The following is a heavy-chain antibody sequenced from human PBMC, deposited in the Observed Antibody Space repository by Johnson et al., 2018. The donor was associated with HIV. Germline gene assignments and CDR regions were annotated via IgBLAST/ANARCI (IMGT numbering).Heavy chain of an antibody. CDR1: GFTFSSYE. D-gene: IGHD3-22*01. Sequence: EVQLVESGGGLVQPGGSLRLSCVASGFTFSSYEMNWVRQAPGKGLEWVSYISSSGSTIYYADSVKGRFPISRDNAKNSLYLQMNSLKTEDTAVYYCTTEAYDSSGYPDAFDIWGQGTMVTVSS. V-gene: IGHV3-48*03. CDR3: TTEAYDSSGYPDAFDI. J-gene: IGHJ3*02. CDR2: ISSSGSTI.